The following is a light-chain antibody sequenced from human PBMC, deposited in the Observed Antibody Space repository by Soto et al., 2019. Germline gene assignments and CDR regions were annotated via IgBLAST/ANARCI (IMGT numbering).Light chain of an antibody. J-gene: IGKJ1*01. CDR1: QTISSW. CDR3: QHYNSYSEA. Sequence: EIQLTQSPSTLSGSVGERATLTCRASQTISSWLAWYQQKPGKAPKLLIYKASTRKSGIPSRFSGSGSGTEFTLTISSLQPDDFATYYCQHYNSYSEAFGQGTKVDIK. CDR2: KAS. V-gene: IGKV1-5*03.